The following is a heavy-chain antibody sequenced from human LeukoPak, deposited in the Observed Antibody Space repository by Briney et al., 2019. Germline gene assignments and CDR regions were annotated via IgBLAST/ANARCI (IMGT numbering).Heavy chain of an antibody. CDR1: GFTLSDYY. Sequence: GGSLRLSCAASGFTLSDYYMGWIRQAPGKGLEWISYISRRSTDTNYADSVKGRFTISRDNAKNSLYLQMNSLRAEDTAVYYCARGPRITGTLMDWGQGTLVTVSS. J-gene: IGHJ4*02. CDR3: ARGPRITGTLMD. V-gene: IGHV3-11*06. CDR2: ISRRSTDT. D-gene: IGHD1-20*01.